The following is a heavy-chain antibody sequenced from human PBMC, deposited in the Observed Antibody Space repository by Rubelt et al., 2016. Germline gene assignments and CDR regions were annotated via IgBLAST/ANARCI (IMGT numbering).Heavy chain of an antibody. J-gene: IGHJ6*02. V-gene: IGHV3-30*03. CDR3: ASAQLGDYYYGMDV. Sequence: GGGMVQPGRSLRLSCAASGFTFSSYGMHWVRQAPGKGLEWVAVISYDGSNEYYADSVKGRFTISRDNSKNTLDLQMNSLRAEDTAVYYCASAQLGDYYYGMDVWGQGTTVTVSS. CDR2: ISYDGSNE. CDR1: GFTFSSYG. D-gene: IGHD6-6*01.